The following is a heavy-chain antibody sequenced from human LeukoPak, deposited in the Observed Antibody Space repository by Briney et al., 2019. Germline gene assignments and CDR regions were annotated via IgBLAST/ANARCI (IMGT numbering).Heavy chain of an antibody. Sequence: GESLKISCKGSGYSFTSYWIGWVRQMPGKGLEWMGIIYPGDSDTRYSPSFQGQVTISADKSISTAHLQWSSLKASDTAMYYCARQGLGGGDGSGAFDIWGQGTMVTVSS. CDR1: GYSFTSYW. CDR3: ARQGLGGGDGSGAFDI. CDR2: IYPGDSDT. V-gene: IGHV5-51*01. D-gene: IGHD2-21*02. J-gene: IGHJ3*02.